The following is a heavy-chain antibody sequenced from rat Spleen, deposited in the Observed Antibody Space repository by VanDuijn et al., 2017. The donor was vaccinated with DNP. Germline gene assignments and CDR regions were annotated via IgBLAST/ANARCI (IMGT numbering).Heavy chain of an antibody. CDR2: INSAGSI. D-gene: IGHD1-6*01. J-gene: IGHJ2*01. V-gene: IGHV3-3*01. CDR3: TRGDILRSFDY. CDR1: GYSITSNY. Sequence: EVHLQESGPGLVKPSQSLSLTCSVTGYSITSNYWGWIRKFPGKKMEWMGYINSAGSIEYNPSLKGRISITSDTSKKQFFLQVNSVTTDDTATYYCTRGDILRSFDYWGQGVMVTVSS.